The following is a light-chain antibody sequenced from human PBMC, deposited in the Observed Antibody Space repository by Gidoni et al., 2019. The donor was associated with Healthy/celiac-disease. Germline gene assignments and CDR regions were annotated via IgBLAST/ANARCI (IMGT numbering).Light chain of an antibody. Sequence: DIQMTQSPSTLSASVGDRVTITCRASQSISSWLAWYQQKPGKAPTLLIYKASSLESGVPSRFSGSRSGTEFTLTISSLQPDDFATYYCQQYNSYSALTFGGGTKVEIK. V-gene: IGKV1-5*03. J-gene: IGKJ4*01. CDR3: QQYNSYSALT. CDR2: KAS. CDR1: QSISSW.